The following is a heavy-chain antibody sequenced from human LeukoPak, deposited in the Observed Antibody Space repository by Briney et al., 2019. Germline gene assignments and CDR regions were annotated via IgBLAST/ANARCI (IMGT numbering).Heavy chain of an antibody. V-gene: IGHV3-23*01. CDR1: GFTLSSYA. CDR2: ISVSGGNT. D-gene: IGHD3-10*01. CDR3: AKGPMVRGTNWFDP. Sequence: GGSLRLSCAASGFTLSSYAMSWVRQPPGKGLEWVSVISVSGGNTYYADSVKGRFTISRDNAKNTLYLQMNSLRAEDTAVYYCAKGPMVRGTNWFDPWGQGTLATVSS. J-gene: IGHJ5*02.